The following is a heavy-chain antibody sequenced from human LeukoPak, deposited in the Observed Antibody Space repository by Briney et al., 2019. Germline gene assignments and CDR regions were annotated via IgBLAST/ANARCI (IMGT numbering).Heavy chain of an antibody. V-gene: IGHV1-46*01. CDR3: ARDSSTLNTAMVTGLDY. Sequence: ASVKVSCKAFGYTFTSNYMHWVRQAPGQGPEWMGVISPSGGSTTYAQKFQGRVTITADESTSTAYMELSSLRSEDTAVYYCARDSSTLNTAMVTGLDYWGQGTLVTVSS. CDR2: ISPSGGST. CDR1: GYTFTSNY. J-gene: IGHJ4*02. D-gene: IGHD5-18*01.